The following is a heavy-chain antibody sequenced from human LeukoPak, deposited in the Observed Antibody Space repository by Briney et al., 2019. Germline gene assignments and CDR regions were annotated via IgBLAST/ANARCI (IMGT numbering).Heavy chain of an antibody. V-gene: IGHV3-48*01. CDR1: GFNYSSYT. J-gene: IGHJ6*03. D-gene: IGHD3-3*01. Sequence: GGSLRLSCAASGFNYSSYTMNWVRQAPGMGLEWLSYISASRGITYYADSVKGRFTISRDNAKNSLYLQMNSLRAEDTAVYYCVRGSLASGVVVYYYYYLDAWGKGTTVTVSS. CDR2: ISASRGIT. CDR3: VRGSLASGVVVYYYYYLDA.